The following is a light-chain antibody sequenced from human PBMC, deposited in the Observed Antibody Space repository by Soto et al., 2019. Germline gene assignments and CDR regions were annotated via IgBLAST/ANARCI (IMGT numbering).Light chain of an antibody. CDR3: TSFAGSNDLGV. Sequence: QSVLTQPPSASGSPGQSVTISCTGTSSDIGAYNYVSWYQQHPGKAPRLMIYDVYKRPPGVPDRFSGSKSGYTASLTVSGLQPEDEADYYCTSFAGSNDLGVFGGGTQLTVL. CDR2: DVY. J-gene: IGLJ2*01. V-gene: IGLV2-8*01. CDR1: SSDIGAYNY.